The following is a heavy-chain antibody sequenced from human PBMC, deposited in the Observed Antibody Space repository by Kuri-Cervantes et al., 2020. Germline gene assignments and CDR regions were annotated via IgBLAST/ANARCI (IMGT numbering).Heavy chain of an antibody. J-gene: IGHJ6*02. V-gene: IGHV1-2*02. Sequence: ASVKVSCKASGYTFTGYYMHWVRQAPGQGLEWMGWINPNSGGTNYAQKFQGRVTMTRDTSISTAYMELSRLRSDDTAVYYCARVYQPLLYTYYHYGMDVWGQGTTVTVSS. CDR1: GYTFTGYY. CDR3: ARVYQPLLYTYYHYGMDV. D-gene: IGHD2-2*02. CDR2: INPNSGGT.